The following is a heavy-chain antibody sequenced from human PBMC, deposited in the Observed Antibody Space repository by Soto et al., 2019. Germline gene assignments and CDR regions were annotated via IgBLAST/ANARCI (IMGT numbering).Heavy chain of an antibody. D-gene: IGHD5-12*01. Sequence: EVQLVESGGGLVKPGGSLRLSCAASGFTFSSYSMNWVRQAPGKGLEWVSIITITGFIDYADSVKGRFTISRDNAKSSLYLQMNSLRGEDTAVYYCARESREYNAHDYNWGQGTLVTVSS. CDR1: GFTFSSYS. CDR3: ARESREYNAHDYN. J-gene: IGHJ4*02. CDR2: IITITGFI. V-gene: IGHV3-21*02.